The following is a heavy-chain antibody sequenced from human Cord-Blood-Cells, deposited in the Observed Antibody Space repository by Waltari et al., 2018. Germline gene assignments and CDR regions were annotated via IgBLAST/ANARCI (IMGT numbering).Heavy chain of an antibody. CDR3: ARIWFGELPDY. J-gene: IGHJ4*02. CDR2: IYSGGST. CDR1: GFSVSSKY. V-gene: IGHV3-53*01. Sequence: EVQLVESGGGWIQPGGSLRLSCSASGFSVSSKYMSGVRQAPGTGLEWVSVIYSGGSTYYADSVKGRFTISRDNSKNTLYLQMNSLRAEDTAVYYCARIWFGELPDYWGQGTLVTVSS. D-gene: IGHD3-10*01.